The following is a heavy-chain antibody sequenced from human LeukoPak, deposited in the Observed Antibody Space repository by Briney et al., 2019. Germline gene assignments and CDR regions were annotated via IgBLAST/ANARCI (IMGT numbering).Heavy chain of an antibody. Sequence: GESLKISCQGSGYTFTSYWIGWVRQMPGKGLEWMGIIYPDDSDVTYSPSFQGRVTISADKSISTAYLQWTSLKASDTATYYCARSTSGWNYYSDYWGQGTLVTVSS. CDR3: ARSTSGWNYYSDY. CDR1: GYTFTSYW. V-gene: IGHV5-51*01. J-gene: IGHJ4*02. CDR2: IYPDDSDV. D-gene: IGHD2-2*01.